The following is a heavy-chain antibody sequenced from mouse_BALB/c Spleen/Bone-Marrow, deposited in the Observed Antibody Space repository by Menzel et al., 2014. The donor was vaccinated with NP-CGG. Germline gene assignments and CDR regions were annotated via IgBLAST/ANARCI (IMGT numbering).Heavy chain of an antibody. CDR1: GYTFTSYW. J-gene: IGHJ4*01. Sequence: VKLMESGAELVKPGTSVKLSCKTSGYTFTSYWMHWVKQRPGQGLEWIGEIIPSNGRSNYNEKFKNKATLTADKSSSTAYMQLSSLTSEDSAVYFCARTYGDSPYFYAMDYWGQGTSVTVSS. V-gene: IGHV1S81*02. CDR3: ARTYGDSPYFYAMDY. D-gene: IGHD2-13*01. CDR2: IIPSNGRS.